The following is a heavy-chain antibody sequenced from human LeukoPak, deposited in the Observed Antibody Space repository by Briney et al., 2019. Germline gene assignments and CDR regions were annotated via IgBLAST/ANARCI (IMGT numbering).Heavy chain of an antibody. J-gene: IGHJ4*02. V-gene: IGHV4-39*01. Sequence: SETLSLTCTVSGDSISSSTSYWGWLRQPPGKGLEWIGTIYYSGDTYYNPSLTSRVTISLDTSKNQFSLNLISVTAADTAVYYCARQSSSGENYFDYWGQGTLVTVSS. D-gene: IGHD6-19*01. CDR3: ARQSSSGENYFDY. CDR1: GDSISSSTSY. CDR2: IYYSGDT.